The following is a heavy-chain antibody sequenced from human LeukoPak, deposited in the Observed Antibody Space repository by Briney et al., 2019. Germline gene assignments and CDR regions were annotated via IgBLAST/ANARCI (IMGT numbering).Heavy chain of an antibody. CDR1: GFTFSSYA. V-gene: IGHV3-30-3*02. Sequence: GGSLRLSCAASGFTFSSYAMHWVRQAPGKGLEWVAVISYDGSNKYYTDSVKGRFTISRDNSKNTVYLQMNSLRAEDTAIYYCAKQPGYDFWNGYSVDYWGQGTLVTVSS. CDR2: ISYDGSNK. CDR3: AKQPGYDFWNGYSVDY. D-gene: IGHD3-3*01. J-gene: IGHJ4*02.